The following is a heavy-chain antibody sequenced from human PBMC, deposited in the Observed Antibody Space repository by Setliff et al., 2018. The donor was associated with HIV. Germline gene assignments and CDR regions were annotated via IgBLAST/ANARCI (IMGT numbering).Heavy chain of an antibody. CDR3: ARGTGYYYDSSGSNCFDP. Sequence: LSLTCTVSGGSISSGNYFWNWIRQPAGKGLEWIGRIYTSGSIHYNPSLESRVTMSVDTSKNQFSLKLSSVTAADTAVYYCARGTGYYYDSSGSNCFDPWGQGTLVTVSS. D-gene: IGHD3-22*01. CDR2: IYTSGSI. J-gene: IGHJ5*02. CDR1: GGSISSGNYF. V-gene: IGHV4-61*02.